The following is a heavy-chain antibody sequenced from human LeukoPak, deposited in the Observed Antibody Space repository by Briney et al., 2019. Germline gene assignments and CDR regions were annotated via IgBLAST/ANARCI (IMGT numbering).Heavy chain of an antibody. CDR2: IRSKAYGGTT. CDR1: GFTFGDYA. J-gene: IGHJ3*02. CDR3: KMSGDHAAFDI. Sequence: GRSLRLSCTASGFTFGDYAMSWVRQAPGKGLEWVGFIRSKAYGGTTEYAASVKGRFTISRDDSKSIAYLQMNSLKTEDTAAYYCKMSGDHAAFDIWGQGTMVTVSS. D-gene: IGHD4-17*01. V-gene: IGHV3-49*04.